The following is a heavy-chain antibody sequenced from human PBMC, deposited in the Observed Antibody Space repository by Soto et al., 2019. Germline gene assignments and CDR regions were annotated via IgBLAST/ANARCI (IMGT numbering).Heavy chain of an antibody. D-gene: IGHD3-10*01. Sequence: EVQLVESGGGLVKPGGSLRLSCVASGFTFSSYSMNWVRQAPGKGLEWVSSISGSTTHIYYADSVQGRFTISRDNAKNSLFLQMNSLRADDTAVYYCARREGFGELNDYWGQGTLVTVSS. CDR3: ARREGFGELNDY. J-gene: IGHJ4*02. CDR1: GFTFSSYS. V-gene: IGHV3-21*01. CDR2: ISGSTTHI.